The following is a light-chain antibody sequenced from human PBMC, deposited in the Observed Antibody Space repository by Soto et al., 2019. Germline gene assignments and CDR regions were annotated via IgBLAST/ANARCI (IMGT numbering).Light chain of an antibody. CDR2: AAS. CDR3: HQLHLYPST. V-gene: IGKV1-9*01. J-gene: IGKJ2*01. CDR1: QGISSF. Sequence: DSQLTQSPSFLSASVGDRVTITCRASQGISSFLAWYQQKPGGTPKLLIYAASTLQGGVPSRFRGSGSGTDFTLTITSLRPENFATYYCHQLHLYPSTFGQGTKLEIQ.